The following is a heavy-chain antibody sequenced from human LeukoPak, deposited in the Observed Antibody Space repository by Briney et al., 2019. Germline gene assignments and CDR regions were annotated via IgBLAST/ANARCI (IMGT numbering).Heavy chain of an antibody. Sequence: ASVKVSCKASGYTFTSYGISWVRQAPGQRLEWMGWINAGNGNTKYSQKFQGRVTITRDTSASTAYMELSSLRSEDTAVYYCARVGLWFGESLDYWGQGTLVTVSS. CDR1: GYTFTSYG. D-gene: IGHD3-10*01. CDR3: ARVGLWFGESLDY. J-gene: IGHJ4*02. V-gene: IGHV1-3*01. CDR2: INAGNGNT.